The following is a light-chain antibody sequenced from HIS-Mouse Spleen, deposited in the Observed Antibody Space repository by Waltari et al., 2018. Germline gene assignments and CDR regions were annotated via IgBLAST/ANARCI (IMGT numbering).Light chain of an antibody. Sequence: QSVLTQPPSASGTPGQRVTISCSGSSSNIGSNSVYWYQQLPGTAPKLLIYRNNQRPSGVPDRFSGSKSGTSASLAISVLRSEDEADYYCAAWDDSLSGPVFGGGTKLTVL. CDR3: AAWDDSLSGPV. V-gene: IGLV1-47*01. J-gene: IGLJ3*02. CDR2: RNN. CDR1: SSNIGSNS.